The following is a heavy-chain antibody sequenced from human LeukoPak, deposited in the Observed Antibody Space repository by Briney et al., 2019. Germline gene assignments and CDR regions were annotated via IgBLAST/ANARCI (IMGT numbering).Heavy chain of an antibody. CDR3: ARVLRQWLAPYYYGMDV. J-gene: IGHJ6*02. D-gene: IGHD6-19*01. V-gene: IGHV4-34*01. CDR2: INHSGST. Sequence: SETLSLTCAVYGGSFSGYYWSWIRQPPGKGLELIGEINHSGSTNYNPSLKSRVTISVDTSKNQFSLKLSSVTAADTAVYYCARVLRQWLAPYYYGMDVWGQGTTVTVSS. CDR1: GGSFSGYY.